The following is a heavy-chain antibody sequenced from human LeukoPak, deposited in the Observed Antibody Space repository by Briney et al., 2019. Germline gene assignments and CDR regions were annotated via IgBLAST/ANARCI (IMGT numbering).Heavy chain of an antibody. CDR3: AKAGRPQAVAGWIDY. Sequence: PGGSLRLSCAPSGFTFNNYVMSWVRQAPGKGLEWVSAMGDGGTTYYADYVKGRFTISRDTSKNTLYLQMNSLRAEDTAIYYCAKAGRPQAVAGWIDYWGQGTLVTVSS. V-gene: IGHV3-23*01. D-gene: IGHD6-19*01. CDR2: MGDGGTT. CDR1: GFTFNNYV. J-gene: IGHJ4*02.